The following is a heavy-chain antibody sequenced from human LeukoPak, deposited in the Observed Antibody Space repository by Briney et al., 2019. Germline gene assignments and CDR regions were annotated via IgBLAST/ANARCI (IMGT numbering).Heavy chain of an antibody. Sequence: PGGSLRLSCAASEFTFNTYGTNWVRQAPGKGLEWVSSISSSSSNIYYADSVKGRFTISRDNAKNSLYLQMNSLTAEDTAVYYCARLGYSSSSDYWGQGTLVTVSS. V-gene: IGHV3-21*01. D-gene: IGHD6-13*01. CDR1: EFTFNTYG. CDR2: ISSSSSNI. CDR3: ARLGYSSSSDY. J-gene: IGHJ4*02.